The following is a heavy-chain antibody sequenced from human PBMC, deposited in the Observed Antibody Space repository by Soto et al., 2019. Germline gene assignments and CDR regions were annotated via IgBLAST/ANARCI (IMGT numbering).Heavy chain of an antibody. Sequence: SVKVSCKASGGTFSSYAISWVRQAPGQGLEWMGGIIPIFGTENYAQKFQGRVTITADEYTRTAYMELSRLRSEEKAVYYCARAREAKYYSDSSGYYPHHYWGQGTLVTVS. J-gene: IGHJ4*02. CDR2: IIPIFGTE. CDR1: GGTFSSYA. D-gene: IGHD3-22*01. V-gene: IGHV1-69*13. CDR3: ARAREAKYYSDSSGYYPHHY.